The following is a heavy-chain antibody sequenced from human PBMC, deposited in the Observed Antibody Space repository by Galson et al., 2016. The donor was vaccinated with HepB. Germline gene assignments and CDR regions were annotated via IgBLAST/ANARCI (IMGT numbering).Heavy chain of an antibody. CDR1: GGSISNWY. J-gene: IGHJ4*02. Sequence: ETLSLTCTVSGGSISNWYWSWIRQPAGKGLEWLGRIYPTGSTNYNPSLKSRVTMSVDTSKNQISLKLASVTAADTAVYYCATGNGDFDHWGQGTLVTVSS. V-gene: IGHV4-4*07. CDR2: IYPTGST. CDR3: ATGNGDFDH. D-gene: IGHD2-8*01.